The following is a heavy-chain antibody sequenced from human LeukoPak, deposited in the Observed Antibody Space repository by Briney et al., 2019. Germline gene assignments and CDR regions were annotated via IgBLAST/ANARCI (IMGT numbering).Heavy chain of an antibody. CDR2: TYYSGST. Sequence: SETLSLTCTVSGGSISSGDYYWSWIRQPPGKGLEWIGYTYYSGSTYYNPSLKSRVNISVDTSKNQFTLKLSSVTAADTAVYYCARTRYGYPPDYWGQGTLVTVSS. J-gene: IGHJ4*02. D-gene: IGHD3-16*02. V-gene: IGHV4-30-4*01. CDR3: ARTRYGYPPDY. CDR1: GGSISSGDYY.